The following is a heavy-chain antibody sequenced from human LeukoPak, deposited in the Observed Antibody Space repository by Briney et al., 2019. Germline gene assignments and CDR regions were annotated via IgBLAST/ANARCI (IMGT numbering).Heavy chain of an antibody. CDR2: LNRDGSVK. J-gene: IGHJ3*01. V-gene: IGHV3-7*01. CDR1: GFTFSDYY. D-gene: IGHD6-25*01. CDR3: ARDSGTCRGCAFDV. Sequence: GGSLSLSCAASGFTFSDYYMSWVRQAPGKGLEWVANLNRDGSVKNYVDSVKGRFTISRDNAKNSLYLQMSSLRAEDTAVFYCARDSGTCRGCAFDVWGHGTMVTVSS.